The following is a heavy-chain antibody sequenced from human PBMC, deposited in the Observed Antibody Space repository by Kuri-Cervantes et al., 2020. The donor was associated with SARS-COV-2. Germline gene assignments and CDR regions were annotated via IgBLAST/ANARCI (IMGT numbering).Heavy chain of an antibody. Sequence: GESLKISCVASGFSSSDYAMSWVRQTPGKGLEWISVISGSAGRTYYADSVKGRFTVSKDNFRNTLYLQMNSLRAEDTAVYYCAKVSDSMTTVTTLGVWGQGTLVTVSS. CDR2: ISGSAGRT. CDR1: GFSSSDYA. CDR3: AKVSDSMTTVTTLGV. V-gene: IGHV3-23*01. J-gene: IGHJ4*02. D-gene: IGHD4-17*01.